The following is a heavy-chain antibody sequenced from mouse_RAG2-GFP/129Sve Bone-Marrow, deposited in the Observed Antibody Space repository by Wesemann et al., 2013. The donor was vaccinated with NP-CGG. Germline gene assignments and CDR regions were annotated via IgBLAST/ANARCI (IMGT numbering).Heavy chain of an antibody. D-gene: IGHD2-14*01. V-gene: IGHV1-62-2*01. CDR1: GYTFTEYI. CDR3: ARHEGGYYRYDEGTWFAY. Sequence: VQLQQSGAELVKPGASVKLSCKASGYTFTEYIIHWVKQRSGQGLEWIGWFYPGSGSIKYNEKFKDKATLTADKSSSTVYMELSRLTSEDSAVYFCARHEGGYYRYDEGTWFAYWGQGTLVTVSA. CDR2: FYPGSGSI. J-gene: IGHJ3*01.